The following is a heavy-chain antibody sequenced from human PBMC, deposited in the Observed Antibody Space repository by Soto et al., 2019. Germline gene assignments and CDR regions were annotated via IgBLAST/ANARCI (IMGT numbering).Heavy chain of an antibody. CDR1: GGTLSAHT. V-gene: IGHV1-69*08. J-gene: IGHJ4*02. CDR3: ARVREYTYGVIDY. CDR2: IIPMLGKA. D-gene: IGHD5-18*01. Sequence: QVQLVQSGAEVKKPGSSVRVSCKASGGTLSAHTINWVRQAPGQGLEWMGRIIPMLGKANYAQKFQGRVTLTADKSTSTAYMELRSLRSDDTAVYYCARVREYTYGVIDYWGQGTLVTVSS.